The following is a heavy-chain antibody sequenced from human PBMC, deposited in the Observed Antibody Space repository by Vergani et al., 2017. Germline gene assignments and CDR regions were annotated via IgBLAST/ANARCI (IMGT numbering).Heavy chain of an antibody. CDR3: ARVNTETNGHLYYYYDMDV. J-gene: IGHJ6*02. V-gene: IGHV4-34*01. Sequence: QVQLQQWGGGLLKPSETLSLTCVVNGGSFTSYHWTWIRQSPGEGLEWVGDIDHTGRPDYNPSLNSRLTMSVDKSRKQFSLTLNTVTATDTAIYFCARVNTETNGHLYYYYDMDVWGQGTAVTVS. D-gene: IGHD4-11*01. CDR1: GGSFTSYH. CDR2: IDHTGRP.